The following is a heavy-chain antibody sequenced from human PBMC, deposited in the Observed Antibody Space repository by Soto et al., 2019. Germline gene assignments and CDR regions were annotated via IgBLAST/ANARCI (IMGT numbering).Heavy chain of an antibody. CDR2: IYYSGST. CDR1: GGSISSYY. V-gene: IGHV4-59*01. Sequence: SETLSLTCTVSGGSISSYYWSWIRQPPGKGLEWIGYIYYSGSTNYNPSLKSRVTISVDTSKNQFSLKLSSVTAADTAVYYCARAGVTTVTTLHYYYYYMDVWGKGTTVTVSS. D-gene: IGHD4-17*01. J-gene: IGHJ6*03. CDR3: ARAGVTTVTTLHYYYYYMDV.